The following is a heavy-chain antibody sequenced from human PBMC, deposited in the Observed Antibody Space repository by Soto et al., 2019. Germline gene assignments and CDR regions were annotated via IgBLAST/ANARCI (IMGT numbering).Heavy chain of an antibody. Sequence: XETLSLTCTVSGSSISGFYWSWIRKSAGKGLEWIGRIYATGTTDYNPSLKSRVMMSVDTSKKQFSLKLRSVTAADTAVYYCVRDGTKTLRDWFDPWGQGTSVTVSS. CDR1: GSSISGFY. V-gene: IGHV4-4*07. CDR3: VRDGTKTLRDWFDP. J-gene: IGHJ5*02. CDR2: IYATGTT. D-gene: IGHD1-1*01.